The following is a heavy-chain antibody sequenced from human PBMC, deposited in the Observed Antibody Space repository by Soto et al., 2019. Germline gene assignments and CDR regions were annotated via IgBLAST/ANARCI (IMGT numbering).Heavy chain of an antibody. CDR2: IYYSGST. CDR3: ARSGTLYYYGSGGYRFYYYYGMDV. V-gene: IGHV4-31*03. Sequence: QVQLQESGPGLVKPSQTLSLTCTVSGGSISSGGYYWSWIRQHPGKGLEWIGYIYYSGSTYYNPSLKRRVTISVDTSKTQFSLKLSSVTAADTAVYYCARSGTLYYYGSGGYRFYYYYGMDVWGQGTTVTVSS. J-gene: IGHJ6*02. D-gene: IGHD3-10*01. CDR1: GGSISSGGYY.